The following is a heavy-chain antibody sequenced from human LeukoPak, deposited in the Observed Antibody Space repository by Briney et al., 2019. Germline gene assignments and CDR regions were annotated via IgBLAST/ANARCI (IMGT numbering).Heavy chain of an antibody. V-gene: IGHV1-18*01. CDR3: ARVGDGGVLGAFDI. D-gene: IGHD3-16*01. CDR1: GYTVTSYG. Sequence: GASVKVSCKASGYTVTSYGISWVRQAPGQGLEWMGWISAYNGNTNYAQRLQGRVTMTTDTSTSTAYMELRSLRSDDTAVYYCARVGDGGVLGAFDIWGQGTMVTVSS. J-gene: IGHJ3*02. CDR2: ISAYNGNT.